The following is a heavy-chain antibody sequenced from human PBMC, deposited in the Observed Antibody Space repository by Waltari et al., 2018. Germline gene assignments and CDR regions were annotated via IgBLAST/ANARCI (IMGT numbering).Heavy chain of an antibody. J-gene: IGHJ4*02. D-gene: IGHD2-15*01. CDR3: ARCQKGVVAANTDQQNFDY. V-gene: IGHV1-46*01. CDR1: GYTFTSYY. Sequence: QVQLVQSGAEVKKPGASVKVSCKASGYTFTSYYMHWVRQAPGQGLEWMGRITPSGGSTSYAQKFQGRVTMTRDTSTSTVYMELSSLRSEDTAVYYCARCQKGVVAANTDQQNFDYWGQGTLVTVSS. CDR2: ITPSGGST.